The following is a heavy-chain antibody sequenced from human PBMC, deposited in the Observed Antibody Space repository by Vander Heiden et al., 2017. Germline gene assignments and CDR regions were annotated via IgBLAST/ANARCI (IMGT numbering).Heavy chain of an antibody. CDR1: GDTFPNYY. CDR3: ARFSGGNPPSSTDY. CDR2: INPSDSTT. V-gene: IGHV1-46*01. Sequence: QVQGVPSGAQVKSPGASVKVSCRAPGDTFPNYYVHGLRQAPVQGLAWMGVINPSDSTTSFAQKVQDRLTVTRDTSTTTVYMELTSLGPEDTAIYYCARFSGGNPPSSTDYWGQGTLVTVSS. J-gene: IGHJ4*02.